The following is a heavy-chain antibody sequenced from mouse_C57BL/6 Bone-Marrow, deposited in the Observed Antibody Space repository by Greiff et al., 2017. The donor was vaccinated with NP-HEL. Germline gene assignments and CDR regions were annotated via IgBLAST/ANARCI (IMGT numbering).Heavy chain of an antibody. CDR3: ARAPRDYYAMDY. CDR2: ISNLAYSI. V-gene: IGHV5-15*01. CDR1: GFTFSDYG. Sequence: EVQLVESGGGLVQPGGSLKLSCAASGFTFSDYGMAWVRQAPRKGPEWVAFISNLAYSIYYADTVTGRFTISRENAKNTLYLEMSSLRSEDTAMYYCARAPRDYYAMDYWGQGTSVTVSS. J-gene: IGHJ4*01.